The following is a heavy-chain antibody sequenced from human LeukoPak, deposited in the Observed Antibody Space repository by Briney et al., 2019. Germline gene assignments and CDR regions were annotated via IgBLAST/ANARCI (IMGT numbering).Heavy chain of an antibody. CDR2: IKPDGGET. CDR1: GFTFSNYW. J-gene: IGHJ4*02. CDR3: ARGQGSDLDY. V-gene: IGHV3-7*01. Sequence: GGSLRLSCAASGFTFSNYWMSWVRQTPGKGLEWVAIIKPDGGETDYVDSVRGRFTISRDNAKSSLYLQMNSLRAEDTAVYYCARGQGSDLDYWGQGTLVTVSS.